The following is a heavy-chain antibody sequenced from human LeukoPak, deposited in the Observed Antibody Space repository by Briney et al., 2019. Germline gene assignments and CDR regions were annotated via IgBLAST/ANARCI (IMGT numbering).Heavy chain of an antibody. Sequence: SETLSLTCTVSGGSISSYYWSWVRKPPGKGLEWIGYIYYIGTTNYSPSLKSRVTISVDTSNNQFSLNLSSVTAADTAVYYCARVVSWYGSRRFDPRGQGTLVTVSS. V-gene: IGHV4-59*01. CDR1: GGSISSYY. CDR3: ARVVSWYGSRRFDP. D-gene: IGHD6-13*01. J-gene: IGHJ5*02. CDR2: IYYIGTT.